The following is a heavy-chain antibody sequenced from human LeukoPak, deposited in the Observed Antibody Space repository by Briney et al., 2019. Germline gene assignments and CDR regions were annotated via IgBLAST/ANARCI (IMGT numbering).Heavy chain of an antibody. Sequence: SSQTLSLTCAISGDSVSTNSATWTWLRQSPSRGLEWLGRTYYRSKWSSDYAVSMKSRITINPDTSKNQFSLQLNSVAPEDTAVYYCARLVGASWFDSWGQGTLVTVSS. CDR2: TYYRSKWSS. CDR3: ARLVGASWFDS. CDR1: GDSVSTNSAT. V-gene: IGHV6-1*01. J-gene: IGHJ5*01. D-gene: IGHD1-26*01.